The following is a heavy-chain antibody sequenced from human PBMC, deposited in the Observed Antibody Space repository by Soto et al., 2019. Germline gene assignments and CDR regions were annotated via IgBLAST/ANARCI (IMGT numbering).Heavy chain of an antibody. CDR3: ARLEGLATISYYFDY. D-gene: IGHD3-9*01. CDR1: GDSINSDNYY. Sequence: QLQLQESGPGLVKPSETLSLTCSVSGDSINSDNYYWGWIRQPPGKGLEWIGSIYYRGNTYYNPSLKTRSTMSRDKSKSQFSLKLNSVTAADSAVYFCARLEGLATISYYFDYWGQGTLVTVSS. CDR2: IYYRGNT. V-gene: IGHV4-39*01. J-gene: IGHJ4*02.